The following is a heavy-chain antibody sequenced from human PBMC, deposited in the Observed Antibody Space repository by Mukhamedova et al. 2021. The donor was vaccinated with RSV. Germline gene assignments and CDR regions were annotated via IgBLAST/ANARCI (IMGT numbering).Heavy chain of an antibody. V-gene: IGHV3-7*03. Sequence: WVRQAPGKGLEWVANIKQDGSEKYYVDSVKGRFTISRDNAKNSLYLQMNSLRAEDTAVYYCARDSYYDSIGESPTGYWGQGTLVT. CDR2: IKQDGSEK. D-gene: IGHD3-22*01. J-gene: IGHJ4*02. CDR3: ARDSYYDSIGESPTGY.